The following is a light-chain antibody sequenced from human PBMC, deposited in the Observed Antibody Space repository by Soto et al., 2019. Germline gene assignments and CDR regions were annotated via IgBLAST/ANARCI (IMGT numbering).Light chain of an antibody. V-gene: IGKV3D-20*02. CDR3: QQRADWPIT. Sequence: EIVLTQSPGTLSLSPGERATLSCRASQSVNSRYLAWYQQRPGQAPRLLIYGASSRAVGIPDRFSGTESGTDFTLTIRRLEPEDFAVYYCQQRADWPITFGQGTRLEIK. CDR1: QSVNSRY. CDR2: GAS. J-gene: IGKJ5*01.